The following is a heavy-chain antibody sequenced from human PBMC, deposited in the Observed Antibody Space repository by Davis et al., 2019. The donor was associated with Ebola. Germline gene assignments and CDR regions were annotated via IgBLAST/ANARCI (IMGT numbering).Heavy chain of an antibody. CDR2: IYYSGST. V-gene: IGHV4-59*12. CDR3: ARGPLLWVYNGMDV. D-gene: IGHD2-2*01. CDR1: GGSISSYY. J-gene: IGHJ6*02. Sequence: SETLSLTCTVSGGSISSYYWSWIRQPPGKGLEWIGYIYYSGSTNYNPSLKSRVTISVDTSKNQFSLKLSSVTAADTAVYYCARGPLLWVYNGMDVWDQGTTVTVSS.